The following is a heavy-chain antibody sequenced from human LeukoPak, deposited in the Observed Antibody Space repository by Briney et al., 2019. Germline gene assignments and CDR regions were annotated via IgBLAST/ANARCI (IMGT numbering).Heavy chain of an antibody. CDR1: GGSIKSYY. CDR2: IYYSGSP. J-gene: IGHJ3*01. V-gene: IGHV4-59*01. Sequence: ASETLSLTCTASGGSIKSYYWNWIRQPPGKGLELIGYIYYSGSPTYNPSLKSRVTISVDTSKNQFSLQLSSVTAADTAVYYCAGDVMSTALDAFDVWGQGTVVTVSS. D-gene: IGHD1-1*01. CDR3: AGDVMSTALDAFDV.